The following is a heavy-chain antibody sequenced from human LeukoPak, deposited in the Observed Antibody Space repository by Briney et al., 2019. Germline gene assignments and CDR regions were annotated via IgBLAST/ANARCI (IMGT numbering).Heavy chain of an antibody. V-gene: IGHV3-13*01. CDR3: VRQKKSHGNFDY. CDR2: VGIAADT. Sequence: GGSLRLSCAASGFTFSDHAMHWVRQAPGKGLEWVSAVGIAADTFYPGSVKGRFTISRENAKNSLYLQMNNLRVEDTAVYYCVRQKKSHGNFDYWGQGTLVTVSS. CDR1: GFTFSDHA. J-gene: IGHJ4*02. D-gene: IGHD1-26*01.